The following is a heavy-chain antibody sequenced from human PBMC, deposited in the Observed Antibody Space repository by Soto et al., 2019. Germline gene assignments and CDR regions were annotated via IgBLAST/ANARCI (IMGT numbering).Heavy chain of an antibody. CDR1: GFTFSSYA. CDR3: TRPDYGSGSYPAY. D-gene: IGHD3-10*01. Sequence: QVQLVESGGGVVQPGRSLRLSCAASGFTFSSYAMQWVRQAPGKGLEWVAVISYDGSNKYYADTVKGRITISRDNSKNTRYLQMNNLRAENPTAYYCTRPDYGSGSYPAYGGQGTLVTVSS. J-gene: IGHJ4*02. V-gene: IGHV3-30-3*01. CDR2: ISYDGSNK.